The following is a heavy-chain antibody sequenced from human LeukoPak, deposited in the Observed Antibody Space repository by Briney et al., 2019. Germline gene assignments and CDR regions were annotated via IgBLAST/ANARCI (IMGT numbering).Heavy chain of an antibody. D-gene: IGHD3-16*01. V-gene: IGHV5-51*01. Sequence: PGESLKISCKGSGYSFTSYWIGWVRQMPGKGLEWMGIIYPGDSDTRYSPSFQGQVTISADKSTSTAYLEWSSLKASDTAMYYCARLSRTSVITEVDYWGQGTLVTVSS. CDR2: IYPGDSDT. J-gene: IGHJ4*02. CDR1: GYSFTSYW. CDR3: ARLSRTSVITEVDY.